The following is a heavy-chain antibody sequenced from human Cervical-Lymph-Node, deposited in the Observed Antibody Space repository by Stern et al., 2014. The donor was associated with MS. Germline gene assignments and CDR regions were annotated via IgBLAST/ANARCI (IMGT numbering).Heavy chain of an antibody. CDR3: ATDGSDSSSWPFDL. V-gene: IGHV1-46*01. CDR1: GYIFTNYY. D-gene: IGHD6-13*01. J-gene: IGHJ2*01. CDR2: INPSGGST. Sequence: VQLVESGAEVRKPGASVKVSCKASGYIFTNYYMHWVRQAPGQGLLWMGIINPSGGSTTYTQTFQGRVTVTRDTSTSTVYMELSSLRSEDTAVYYCATDGSDSSSWPFDLWGRGTLVTVSS.